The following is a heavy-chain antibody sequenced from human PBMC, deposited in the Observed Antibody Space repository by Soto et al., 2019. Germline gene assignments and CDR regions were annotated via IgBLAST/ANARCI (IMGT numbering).Heavy chain of an antibody. CDR2: IYPGDPDT. CDR1: GYSFTSYW. D-gene: IGHD2-8*01. J-gene: IGHJ6*02. V-gene: IGHV5-51*01. Sequence: VESLKISCKGSGYSFTSYWIGWVRQMPGKGLEWIGIIYPGDPDTRYSPSFQGQVTISADKSISTAYLQWSSLKASDTTMYYCARGEGLYSPYYYYGMDVWGQGTTVTVSS. CDR3: ARGEGLYSPYYYYGMDV.